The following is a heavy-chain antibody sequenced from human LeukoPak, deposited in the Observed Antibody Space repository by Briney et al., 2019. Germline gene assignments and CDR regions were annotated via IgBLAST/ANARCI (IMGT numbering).Heavy chain of an antibody. Sequence: ASVKVSCKASGCTFTSYDINWVRQATGQGLEWMGWMNPNSGNTGYAQKFQGRIIVSRNTSISTAYMELSSLTSEDTAIYYCARIAAAGNRRLNYWGQGTLVTVAS. CDR3: ARIAAAGNRRLNY. V-gene: IGHV1-8*01. J-gene: IGHJ4*02. CDR2: MNPNSGNT. D-gene: IGHD6-13*01. CDR1: GCTFTSYD.